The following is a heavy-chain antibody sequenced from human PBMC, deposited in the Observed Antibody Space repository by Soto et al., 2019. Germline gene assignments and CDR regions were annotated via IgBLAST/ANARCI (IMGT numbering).Heavy chain of an antibody. CDR2: IYYDGSNK. CDR3: TRVGGTVASDY. J-gene: IGHJ4*02. Sequence: QVQLVESGGGVVQPGRSLRLSCAASGFAFSAYGMHWVRQAPGKGLEWVAMIYYDGSNKYNADSVKGRFTISRYNSKNTLSLQRSKLRGEDTAIYNCTRVGGTVASDYWGQGTLLTVSS. CDR1: GFAFSAYG. D-gene: IGHD4-17*01. V-gene: IGHV3-33*01.